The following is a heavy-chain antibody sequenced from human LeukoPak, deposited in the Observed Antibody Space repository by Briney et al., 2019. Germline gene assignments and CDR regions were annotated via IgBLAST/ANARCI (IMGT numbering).Heavy chain of an antibody. CDR3: ASGMRVGPNI. J-gene: IGHJ4*02. CDR2: ISHDSGIR. CDR1: GFTLRRDS. Sequence: GGSLRLSCAASGFTLRRDSMNWVRQAPGKGLEWISYISHDSGIRYYADSVRGRFTISRDNAKISLYLQMHSLRAEDTAVYYCASGMRVGPNIWGQGTLVTVSS. D-gene: IGHD1-26*01. V-gene: IGHV3-48*01.